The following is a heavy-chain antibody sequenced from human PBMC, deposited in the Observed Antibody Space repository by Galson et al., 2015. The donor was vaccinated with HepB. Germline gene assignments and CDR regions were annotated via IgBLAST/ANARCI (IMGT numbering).Heavy chain of an antibody. CDR2: ISTNTWNP. V-gene: IGHV7-4-1*02. D-gene: IGHD2-2*01. J-gene: IGHJ4*02. Sequence: SVKVSCKASGYTFTSYAMNWVRQAPGQGLEWMGWISTNTWNPTYAQGFRGRFVFSLDTSVSTAYLQISSLKAEDTAVYYCARDPRYLLRYCSSTSCSPEIDYWGQGTLVTVSS. CDR3: ARDPRYLLRYCSSTSCSPEIDY. CDR1: GYTFTSYA.